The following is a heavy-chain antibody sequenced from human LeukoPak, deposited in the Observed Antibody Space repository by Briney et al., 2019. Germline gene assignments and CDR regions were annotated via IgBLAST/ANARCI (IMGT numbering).Heavy chain of an antibody. CDR1: GFTFSSYG. CDR2: IWYDGTNT. V-gene: IGHV3-33*01. J-gene: IGHJ3*02. Sequence: PGRSLRLSCAASGFTFSSYGMHWVRQAPGKGLEWVAVIWYDGTNTYYADSVKGRFTISRDNSKNTLYLQMNSLRAEDTAVYNCARDFCSGGSCYPDAFDIWGQGTMVTVSS. D-gene: IGHD2-15*01. CDR3: ARDFCSGGSCYPDAFDI.